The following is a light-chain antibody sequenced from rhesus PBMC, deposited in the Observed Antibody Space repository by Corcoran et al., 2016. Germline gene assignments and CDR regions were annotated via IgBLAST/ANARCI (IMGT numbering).Light chain of an antibody. CDR3: LQYGSSPLT. V-gene: IGKV4-1*01. Sequence: DIVMTQSPDSLAVSLGERVTINCKSSQRLLYSSNNKNYLAWYQQKPGQAPNLLMYGASTLESGVPNRCSGSGSRTDFTCTLSSLQPEDIGIYYCLQYGSSPLTFGGGTKVELK. J-gene: IGKJ4*01. CDR1: QRLLYSSNNKNY. CDR2: GAS.